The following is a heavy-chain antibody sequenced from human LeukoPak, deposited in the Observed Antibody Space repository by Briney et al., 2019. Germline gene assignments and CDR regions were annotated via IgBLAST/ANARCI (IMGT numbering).Heavy chain of an antibody. CDR3: ARLVVVVPAAIRTRSRWFDP. V-gene: IGHV4-34*01. CDR1: GGSFSGYY. J-gene: IGHJ5*02. D-gene: IGHD2-2*01. CDR2: INHSGST. Sequence: PSETLSLTCAVYGGSFSGYYWSWIRQPPGKGLEWIGEINHSGSTNYNPSLKSRVTISVDTSKNQFSLKLSSVTAADTAVYYCARLVVVVPAAIRTRSRWFDPWGQGTLVTVSS.